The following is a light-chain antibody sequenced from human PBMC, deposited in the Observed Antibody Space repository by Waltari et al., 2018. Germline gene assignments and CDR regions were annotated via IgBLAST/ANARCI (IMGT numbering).Light chain of an antibody. CDR1: QSVNRN. CDR3: QQYNDWPRT. J-gene: IGKJ1*01. CDR2: GEL. Sequence: EIVMTQSPATLSVSPGERVTLPCRASQSVNRNLAWYQQRPGQAPRILVYGELPRATGIPARFRGSGSGTEFTLTISSLQSEDFAVYYCQQYNDWPRTFGQGTTVEIK. V-gene: IGKV3-15*01.